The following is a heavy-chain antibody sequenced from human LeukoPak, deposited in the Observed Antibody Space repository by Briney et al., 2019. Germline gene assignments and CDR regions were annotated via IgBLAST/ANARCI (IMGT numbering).Heavy chain of an antibody. Sequence: SETLSLTCTVSGGSISSYYWSWIRQPPGKGLEWIGYIYYSGSTNYNPSLKSRVTISVDTSKNQFSLKLSSVTAADTAVYYCARHSHGVGYCSGGSCYYYYYGMDVWGQGTTVTVSS. V-gene: IGHV4-59*08. CDR2: IYYSGST. CDR3: ARHSHGVGYCSGGSCYYYYYGMDV. D-gene: IGHD2-15*01. CDR1: GGSISSYY. J-gene: IGHJ6*02.